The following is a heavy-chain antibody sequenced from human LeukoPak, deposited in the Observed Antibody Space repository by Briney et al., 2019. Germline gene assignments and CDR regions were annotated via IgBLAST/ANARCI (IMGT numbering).Heavy chain of an antibody. CDR1: GFTFSSYG. CDR2: IWYDGSNK. Sequence: PGGSLRLSCAASGFTFSSYGMHWVRQAPGKGLEWVAVIWYDGSNKYYADSVKGRFTISRDNSKNTLYLQMNSLRAEDTAVYYCASGKSYYDSSGPFDYWGQGTLVTVSS. D-gene: IGHD3-22*01. J-gene: IGHJ4*02. V-gene: IGHV3-33*01. CDR3: ASGKSYYDSSGPFDY.